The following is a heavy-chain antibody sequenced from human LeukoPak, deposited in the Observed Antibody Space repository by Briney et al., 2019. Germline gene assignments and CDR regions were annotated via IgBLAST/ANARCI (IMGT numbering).Heavy chain of an antibody. CDR1: GFTFSSYA. Sequence: GGSLRLSCAASGFTFSSYAMSWVRQAPGKGLEWVSAISGSGGSTYYADSVKGRFTISRDNSKNTLYLQMNSLRAEDTAVYYCAKDLPNSSSRYWSGVFDYWGQGTLVTVSS. D-gene: IGHD6-13*01. V-gene: IGHV3-23*01. J-gene: IGHJ4*02. CDR3: AKDLPNSSSRYWSGVFDY. CDR2: ISGSGGST.